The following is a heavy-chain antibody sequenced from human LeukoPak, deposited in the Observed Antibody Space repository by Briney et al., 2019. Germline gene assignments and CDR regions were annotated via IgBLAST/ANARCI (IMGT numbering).Heavy chain of an antibody. Sequence: GGSLRLSCAASGFTFSTYTMNWVRQAPGKGLEWVSVIYSGGSTYYADSVKGRFTISRDNSKNTLYLQMNSLRAEDTAVYYCARVPRHYYGSGSYPHWGQGTLVTVSS. V-gene: IGHV3-66*01. CDR1: GFTFSTYT. D-gene: IGHD3-10*01. CDR2: IYSGGST. CDR3: ARVPRHYYGSGSYPH. J-gene: IGHJ4*02.